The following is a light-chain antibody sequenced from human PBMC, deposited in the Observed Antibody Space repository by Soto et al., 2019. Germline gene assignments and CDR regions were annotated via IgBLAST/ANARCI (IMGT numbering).Light chain of an antibody. V-gene: IGLV2-8*01. CDR3: SSYGGSDNLI. CDR1: SNDLGGYNY. Sequence: QSALTQPPSASGSPGQSVTISCTGSSNDLGGYNYVSWYQHHPGKAPKLIIYEVRERPSGVPDRFSGSKSGNTASLTVSGLQAEDEADYYCSSYGGSDNLIFGGETQLTVL. J-gene: IGLJ2*01. CDR2: EVR.